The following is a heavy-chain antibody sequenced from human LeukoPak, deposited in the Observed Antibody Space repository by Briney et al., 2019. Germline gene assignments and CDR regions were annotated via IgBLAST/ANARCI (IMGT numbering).Heavy chain of an antibody. Sequence: SETLSLTCTVSGGSISSSSYYWGWIRQPPGKGLEWIGSIYYSGSTYYNPSLKSRVTISVDTSKNQFSLKLSSVTAADTAVYYCARDRGITPRASTVVDYWGQGTLVTVSS. CDR2: IYYSGST. J-gene: IGHJ4*02. CDR1: GGSISSSSYY. CDR3: ARDRGITPRASTVVDY. V-gene: IGHV4-39*02. D-gene: IGHD3-10*01.